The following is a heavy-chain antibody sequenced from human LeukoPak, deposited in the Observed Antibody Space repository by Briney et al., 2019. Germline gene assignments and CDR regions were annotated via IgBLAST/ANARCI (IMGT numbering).Heavy chain of an antibody. Sequence: GRSLRLSCAASGFTFDDYAMHWVRQAPGKGLEWVSGISWNSGSIGYADSMKGRFTISRDNAKNSLYLQMNSLRAEDTALYYCAKDILEEPAAMMEYWGQGTLVTVSS. J-gene: IGHJ4*02. V-gene: IGHV3-9*01. CDR3: AKDILEEPAAMMEY. D-gene: IGHD2-2*01. CDR2: ISWNSGSI. CDR1: GFTFDDYA.